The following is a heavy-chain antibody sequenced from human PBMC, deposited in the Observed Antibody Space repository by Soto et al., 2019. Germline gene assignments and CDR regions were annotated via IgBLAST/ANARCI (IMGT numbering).Heavy chain of an antibody. Sequence: SETLSLTCTVSGGSISNYCWSWFRQTPGKGLEWIGYVHDSWGSNYNPSLKSRVAISLDTSKSQFSLKLTSVTATDTAVYYCARVYDSSGYEYNWFDPWGQGTLVTVSS. D-gene: IGHD3-22*01. CDR1: GGSISNYC. CDR2: VHDSWGS. J-gene: IGHJ5*02. CDR3: ARVYDSSGYEYNWFDP. V-gene: IGHV4-59*08.